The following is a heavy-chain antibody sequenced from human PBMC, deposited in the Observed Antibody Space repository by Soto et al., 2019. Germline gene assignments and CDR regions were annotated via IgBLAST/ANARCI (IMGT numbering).Heavy chain of an antibody. J-gene: IGHJ4*02. D-gene: IGHD5-12*01. CDR3: AKSPRGEMATN. Sequence: QVQLVQSGGEVKKPGASVTVSCKASGYTFINYHITWVRQAPGQGLEWMAWINTYNGMTDYAQRFQGRVTMTRDTSTSTAYMELRNLRSDNTTVYFCAKSPRGEMATNWGQGTLVTVSS. CDR2: INTYNGMT. CDR1: GYTFINYH. V-gene: IGHV1-18*01.